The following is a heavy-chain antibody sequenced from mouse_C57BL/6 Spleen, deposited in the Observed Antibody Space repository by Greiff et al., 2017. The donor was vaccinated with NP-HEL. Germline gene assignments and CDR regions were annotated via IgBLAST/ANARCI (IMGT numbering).Heavy chain of an antibody. V-gene: IGHV1-52*01. D-gene: IGHD3-1*01. J-gene: IGHJ1*03. CDR2: IDPSDSET. CDR1: GYTFTSYW. Sequence: QVQLQQPGAELVRPGSSVKLSCKASGYTFTSYWMHWVKQRPIQGLEWIGNIDPSDSETHYNQKFKDKATLTVDKSSSTAYMQLSSLTSEDSAVYYCARLSDFGWYFDVWGTGTTVTVSS. CDR3: ARLSDFGWYFDV.